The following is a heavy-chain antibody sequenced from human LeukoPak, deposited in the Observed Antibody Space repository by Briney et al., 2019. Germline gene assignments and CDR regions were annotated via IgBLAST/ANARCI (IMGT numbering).Heavy chain of an antibody. V-gene: IGHV1-46*01. CDR1: GYTFTSYG. Sequence: ASVKVSCKASGYTFTSYGISWVRQAPGQGLEWMGIINPSGGSTSYAQKFQGRVTMTRDTSTNTVYMELSSLRSEDTAVYFCARATLSDYYFNYWGQGTLVTVSS. CDR3: ARATLSDYYFNY. J-gene: IGHJ4*02. CDR2: INPSGGST.